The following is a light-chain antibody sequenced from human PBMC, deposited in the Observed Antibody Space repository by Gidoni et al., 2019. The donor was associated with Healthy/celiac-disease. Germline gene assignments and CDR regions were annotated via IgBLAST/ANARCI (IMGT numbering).Light chain of an antibody. CDR1: QSVSSN. J-gene: IGKJ1*01. CDR3: QQYNNWPPT. V-gene: IGKV3-15*01. Sequence: EIVMTQSPATLSVSPGERATLSCSASQSVSSNLAWYQQKPGQAPRLLIYCASTRATGIPARFSGSGSGTEFTLTISSLQSEDFAVYYCQQYNNWPPTFGQGTKVEIK. CDR2: CAS.